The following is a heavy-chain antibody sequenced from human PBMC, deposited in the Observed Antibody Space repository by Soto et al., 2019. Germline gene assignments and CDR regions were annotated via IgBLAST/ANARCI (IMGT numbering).Heavy chain of an antibody. CDR2: IYSGGST. CDR3: ARANRENVDTAMVTSLGYFDY. V-gene: IGHV3-53*04. J-gene: IGHJ4*02. Sequence: GGSLRLSCAASGFTVSSNYMSWVRQAPGKGLEWVSVIYSGGSTYYADSVKGRFTISRHNSKNTLYLQMNSLRAEDTAVYYCARANRENVDTAMVTSLGYFDYWGQGTLVTVSS. D-gene: IGHD5-18*01. CDR1: GFTVSSNY.